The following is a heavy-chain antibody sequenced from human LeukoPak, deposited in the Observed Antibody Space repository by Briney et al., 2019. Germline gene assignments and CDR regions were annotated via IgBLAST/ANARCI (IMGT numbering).Heavy chain of an antibody. Sequence: ASVKVSCKASGYTFTSYGISWVRQAHGQGLEGMGWISAYSGNTDYAQRLQGRITMTTDTSTSTAYMELRSLRSDDTAVYYCARDLTSSWKYGEIDFWGQGTRVTVSS. CDR2: ISAYSGNT. CDR1: GYTFTSYG. J-gene: IGHJ4*02. CDR3: ARDLTSSWKYGEIDF. V-gene: IGHV1-18*01. D-gene: IGHD1-7*01.